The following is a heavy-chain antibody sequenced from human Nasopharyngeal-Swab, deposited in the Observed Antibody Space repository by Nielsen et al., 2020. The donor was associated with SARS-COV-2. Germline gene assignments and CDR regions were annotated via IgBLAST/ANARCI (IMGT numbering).Heavy chain of an antibody. D-gene: IGHD6-6*01. V-gene: IGHV1-18*01. J-gene: IGHJ6*02. Sequence: WVRQAPGQGLGWMGWISAYNGNTNYAQKLQGRVTMTTDTSTSTAYMELRSLRSDDTAVYYCARDGYSSSSVYYYYYYGMDVWGQGTTVTVSS. CDR3: ARDGYSSSSVYYYYYYGMDV. CDR2: ISAYNGNT.